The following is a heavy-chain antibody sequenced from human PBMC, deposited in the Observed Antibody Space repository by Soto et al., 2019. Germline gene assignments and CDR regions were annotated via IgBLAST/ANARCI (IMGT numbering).Heavy chain of an antibody. J-gene: IGHJ4*02. CDR3: AREGRGKKAGYNGLVSLGY. Sequence: SVKVSCKVSGSRFSNYVISWVRQAPGHGLEWLGRIIPIFNSTKYAQNFQGRVTITADKSTSTASLELSSLRSDDTAVYFCAREGRGKKAGYNGLVSLGYWGQGTLVTVSS. CDR2: IIPIFNST. CDR1: GSRFSNYV. D-gene: IGHD2-2*02. V-gene: IGHV1-69*06.